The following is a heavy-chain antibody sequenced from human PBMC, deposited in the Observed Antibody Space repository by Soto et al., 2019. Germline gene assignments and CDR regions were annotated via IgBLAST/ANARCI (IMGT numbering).Heavy chain of an antibody. CDR2: IIPIFGTA. CDR1: GGTFSSYA. CDR3: ARGDYERELGSWFDP. J-gene: IGHJ5*02. D-gene: IGHD3-22*01. Sequence: QVQLVQSGAEVKKPGSSVKVSCKASGGTFSSYAISWVRQAPGQGLEWMGGIIPIFGTANYAQKFQGRVTITADESTSTDYRELSRLRSEEPAVYYCARGDYERELGSWFDPWGQGTLVTVSS. V-gene: IGHV1-69*12.